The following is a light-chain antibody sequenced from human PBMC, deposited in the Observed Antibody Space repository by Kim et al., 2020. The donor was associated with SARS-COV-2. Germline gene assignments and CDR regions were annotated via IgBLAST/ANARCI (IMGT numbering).Light chain of an antibody. CDR3: QAWDSSTAV. V-gene: IGLV3-1*01. CDR1: KLGDKY. Sequence: SYELTQPPSVSVSPGQTASITCSGDKLGDKYACWYQQKPGQSPVLVIYQDSKRPSGIPERFSGSNSGHTATLTLTGTQAMDEADYYCQAWDSSTAVFGGG. CDR2: QDS. J-gene: IGLJ3*02.